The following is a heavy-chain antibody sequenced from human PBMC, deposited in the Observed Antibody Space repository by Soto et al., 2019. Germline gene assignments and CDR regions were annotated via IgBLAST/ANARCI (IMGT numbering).Heavy chain of an antibody. J-gene: IGHJ5*02. CDR1: GFTVSSNY. V-gene: IGHV3-53*01. CDR2: IYSGGST. CDR3: ARDISNSNWFDP. D-gene: IGHD4-4*01. Sequence: PGGSLRLSCAASGFTVSSNYMSWVRQAPGKGLEWVSVIYSGGSTYYADSVKGRFTISRDNSKNTLYLQMNSLRAEDTAVYYCARDISNSNWFDPWGQGTLVTVSS.